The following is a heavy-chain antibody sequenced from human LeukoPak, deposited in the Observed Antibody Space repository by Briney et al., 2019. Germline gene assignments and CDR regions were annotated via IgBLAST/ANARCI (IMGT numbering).Heavy chain of an antibody. CDR2: ISAYNGNT. J-gene: IGHJ4*02. CDR3: AIVDTTVGFDY. CDR1: GGTFSSYA. V-gene: IGHV1-18*01. Sequence: GSSVKVSCKASGGTFSSYAITWVRQAPGQGLEWMGWISAYNGNTAYAQKFQGRVAVTTDTSTRTASMDLRSLRSDDTAVYYCAIVDTTVGFDYWGQGTLVTVSS. D-gene: IGHD5-18*01.